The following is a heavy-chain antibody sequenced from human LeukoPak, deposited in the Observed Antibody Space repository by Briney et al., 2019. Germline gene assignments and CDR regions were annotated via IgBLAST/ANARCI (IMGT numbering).Heavy chain of an antibody. Sequence: PWESLRLSCAVSTFIFNTYSMNWVRQAPGKGLEWVSYISITGNAIYYADSVKGRFTISRDNAKNSLYLQMNSLRAEDAALYYCVRDSTIEENNRWYVGLDIWGQGTMVTV. V-gene: IGHV3-48*01. CDR1: TFIFNTYS. D-gene: IGHD2-15*01. J-gene: IGHJ3*02. CDR2: ISITGNAI. CDR3: VRDSTIEENNRWYVGLDI.